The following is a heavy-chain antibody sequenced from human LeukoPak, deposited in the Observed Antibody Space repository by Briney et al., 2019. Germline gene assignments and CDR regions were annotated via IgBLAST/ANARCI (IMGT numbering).Heavy chain of an antibody. V-gene: IGHV3-74*01. CDR2: ICPDGTVT. Sequence: HPGGSLRLSCTASGFSFSGHWMHWARQLPGKGPMWVSRICPDGTVTNYADSVKARFSISRDNARNTVYLQMNSLRAEDTAVYYCVRDFRSADYWGQGTLVTVSS. CDR3: VRDFRSADY. J-gene: IGHJ4*02. CDR1: GFSFSGHW.